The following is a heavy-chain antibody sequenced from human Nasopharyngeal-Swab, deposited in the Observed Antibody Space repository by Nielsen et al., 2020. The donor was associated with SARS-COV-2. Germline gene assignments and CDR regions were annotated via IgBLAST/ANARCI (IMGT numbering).Heavy chain of an antibody. J-gene: IGHJ4*02. Sequence: GESLKISCKGSGYTFASSWIGWVRQMPGKDLEWVGIIYPGDSDTRYSPSFQGQVTISADKSISTAYLHWSSLKASDSAMYYCARLTPLWADHWGQGTLVTVSS. V-gene: IGHV5-51*01. CDR1: GYTFASSW. CDR3: ARLTPLWADH. D-gene: IGHD1-26*01. CDR2: IYPGDSDT.